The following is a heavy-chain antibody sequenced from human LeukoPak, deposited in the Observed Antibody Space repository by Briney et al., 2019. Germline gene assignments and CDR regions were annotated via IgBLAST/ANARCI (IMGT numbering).Heavy chain of an antibody. Sequence: GGSLRLSCAASGFTFSSYGMHWVRQAPGKGLEWVAVIWYDGSNKYYADSVKGRFTISRDNSKNTLYLQMNSLRAEDTAVYYCARAREEITIIVADWGQGTLVTVSS. CDR2: IWYDGSNK. D-gene: IGHD3-22*01. J-gene: IGHJ4*02. CDR3: ARAREEITIIVAD. V-gene: IGHV3-33*01. CDR1: GFTFSSYG.